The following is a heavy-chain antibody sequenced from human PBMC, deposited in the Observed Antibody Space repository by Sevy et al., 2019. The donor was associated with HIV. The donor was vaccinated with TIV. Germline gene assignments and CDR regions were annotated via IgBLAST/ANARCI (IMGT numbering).Heavy chain of an antibody. CDR1: GFTFDDYA. Sequence: GGSLRLSCAASGFTFDDYAMHWVRQAPGKGLEWVSGISWNSGSIGYADSGKGRFTISRDNAKNYLYLQMNSMRAEDTALYYCAKESAIYGLEGAFDIRGQGTIVTGSS. J-gene: IGHJ3*02. V-gene: IGHV3-9*01. CDR2: ISWNSGSI. D-gene: IGHD3-10*01. CDR3: AKESAIYGLEGAFDI.